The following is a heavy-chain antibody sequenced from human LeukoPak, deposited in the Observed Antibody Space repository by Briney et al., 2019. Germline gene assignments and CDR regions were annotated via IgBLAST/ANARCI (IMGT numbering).Heavy chain of an antibody. CDR1: GYTLTELS. J-gene: IGHJ3*02. CDR2: FDPEDGET. D-gene: IGHD2-2*01. Sequence: ASVKVSCKVSGYTLTELSMHWVRQAPGKGLEWMGGFDPEDGETIYAQKFQGRVTMTEDTSTDTAYMELSSLRSEDTAVYYCATAIEDIVVVPAARGAFDIWGQGTMVTVSS. V-gene: IGHV1-24*01. CDR3: ATAIEDIVVVPAARGAFDI.